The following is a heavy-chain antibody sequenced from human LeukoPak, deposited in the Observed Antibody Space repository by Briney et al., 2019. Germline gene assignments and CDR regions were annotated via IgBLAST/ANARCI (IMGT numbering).Heavy chain of an antibody. V-gene: IGHV3-7*01. D-gene: IGHD5-12*01. CDR1: GFTFSSYW. Sequence: AGGSLRLSCAASGFTFSSYWMSWVRQAPGKGLEWVANIKQEGSEKYYVDSVKGRFTISRDNAKNSLYLQMNSLRAEDTAVYYCAREGLYSGYDSISDYWGQGTLVTVSS. J-gene: IGHJ4*02. CDR2: IKQEGSEK. CDR3: AREGLYSGYDSISDY.